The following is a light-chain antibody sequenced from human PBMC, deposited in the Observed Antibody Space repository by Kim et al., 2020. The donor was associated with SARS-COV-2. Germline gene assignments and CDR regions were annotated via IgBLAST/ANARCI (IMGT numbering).Light chain of an antibody. CDR1: TSNIGNNY. CDR2: DDV. Sequence: QSVLTQPPSVSAAPGQKVTISCSGRTSNIGNNYVSWYQQFPGTAPKLLIYDDVKRPSGVPDRFSGSKSGTSATLGITGLQSGDEADYYCGAWDSTLGGVLFGGGTQLTVL. V-gene: IGLV1-51*01. CDR3: GAWDSTLGGVL. J-gene: IGLJ2*01.